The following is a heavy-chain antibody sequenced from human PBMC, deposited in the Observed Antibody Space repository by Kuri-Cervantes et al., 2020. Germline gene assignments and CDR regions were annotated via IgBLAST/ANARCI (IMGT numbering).Heavy chain of an antibody. CDR1: GGSISSYY. CDR2: IYYSGST. D-gene: IGHD3-22*01. V-gene: IGHV4-59*01. J-gene: IGHJ6*02. CDR3: AIRPRDYYDSSGDRYGMDV. Sequence: ESLKIPCTVSGGSISSYYWSWIRQPPGKGLEWIGYIYYSGSTNYNPSLKSRVTISVDTSKNQFSLKLSSVTAADTAVYYCAIRPRDYYDSSGDRYGMDVWGQGTTVTVSS.